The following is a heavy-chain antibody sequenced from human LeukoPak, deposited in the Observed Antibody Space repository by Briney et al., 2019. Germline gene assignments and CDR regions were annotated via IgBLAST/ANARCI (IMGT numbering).Heavy chain of an antibody. CDR2: ISGSGGST. J-gene: IGHJ4*02. CDR3: AKDPGAMYYYDSSGYFDY. V-gene: IGHV3-23*01. CDR1: GFTVSSNY. Sequence: GFLRLSCAASGFTVSSNYMSWVRQAPGKGLEWVSAISGSGGSTYYADSVKGRFTISRDNSKNTLYLQMNSLRAEDTAVYYCAKDPGAMYYYDSSGYFDYWGQGTLVTVSS. D-gene: IGHD3-22*01.